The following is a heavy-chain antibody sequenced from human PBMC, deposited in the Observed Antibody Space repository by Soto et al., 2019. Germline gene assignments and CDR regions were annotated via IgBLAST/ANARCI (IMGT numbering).Heavy chain of an antibody. CDR3: ARDGYSSSWYEPDAFDI. Sequence: ASVKVSCKASGYTFTSYYMHWVRQAPGQGLEWMGIINPSGSSTSYAQKFQGRVTMTRDTSTSTVYMELSSLRSEDTAVYYCARDGYSSSWYEPDAFDIWGQGTMVTVSS. V-gene: IGHV1-46*01. CDR2: INPSGSST. D-gene: IGHD6-13*01. CDR1: GYTFTSYY. J-gene: IGHJ3*02.